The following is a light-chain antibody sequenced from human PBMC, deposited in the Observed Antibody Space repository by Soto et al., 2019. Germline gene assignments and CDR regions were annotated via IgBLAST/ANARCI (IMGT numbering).Light chain of an antibody. V-gene: IGLV2-14*03. J-gene: IGLJ2*01. CDR1: SSDIGGYNY. CDR2: DVS. CDR3: SSYTSSKTLI. Sequence: QSALTQPASVSGSPGQSITISCTGTSSDIGGYNYVSWYQQHPGKAPKLIIYDVSNRPSGVSNRFSGSKSGNRASLAISGLQAEDEADYYCSSYTSSKTLIFGGGTKLTVL.